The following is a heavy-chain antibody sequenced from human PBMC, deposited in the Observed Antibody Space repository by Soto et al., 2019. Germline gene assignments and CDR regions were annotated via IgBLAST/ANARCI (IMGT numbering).Heavy chain of an antibody. CDR1: GTSINSGGHS. V-gene: IGHV4-31*03. CDR3: AGERSVWSLDY. D-gene: IGHD3-16*01. Sequence: QVQLQESGPGLVKPSQTLSLKCTVSGTSINSGGHSWSWIRQPPGKGLEWIGYILNSGSTYYNPSLESRATIAVDTSHNQLSLKLDSVTAADSAVYFCAGERSVWSLDYWGQGTLVTVSS. CDR2: ILNSGST. J-gene: IGHJ4*02.